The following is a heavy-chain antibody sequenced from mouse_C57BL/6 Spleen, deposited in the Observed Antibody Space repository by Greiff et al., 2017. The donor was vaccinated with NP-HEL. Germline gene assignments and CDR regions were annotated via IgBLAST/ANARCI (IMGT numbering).Heavy chain of an antibody. D-gene: IGHD1-1*01. CDR2: IDPNSGGT. CDR1: GYTFTSYW. Sequence: VQLQQPGAELVKPGASVKLSCKASGYTFTSYWMHWVKQRPGRGLEWIVRIDPNSGGTKYNEKFKSKATLTVDKPSSTAYMQLSSLTSEDSAVYYCARSGVLREGFDYWGQGTTLTVSS. J-gene: IGHJ2*01. CDR3: ARSGVLREGFDY. V-gene: IGHV1-72*01.